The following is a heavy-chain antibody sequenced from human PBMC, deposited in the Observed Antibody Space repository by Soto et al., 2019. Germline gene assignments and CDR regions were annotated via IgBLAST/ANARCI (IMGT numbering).Heavy chain of an antibody. Sequence: PGGSLRLSCAASGFTFSSYGMHWVRQAPGKGLEWVAVISYDGSNKYYADSVKGRFTISRDNSKNTLYLQMNSLRAEDTAVYYCAKDGEYSGSWYVPVDYWVQGTLVTVSS. CDR2: ISYDGSNK. V-gene: IGHV3-30*18. D-gene: IGHD6-13*01. J-gene: IGHJ4*02. CDR3: AKDGEYSGSWYVPVDY. CDR1: GFTFSSYG.